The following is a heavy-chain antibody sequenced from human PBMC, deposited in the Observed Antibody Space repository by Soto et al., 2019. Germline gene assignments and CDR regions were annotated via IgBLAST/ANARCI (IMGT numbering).Heavy chain of an antibody. CDR2: IIPIFGTA. D-gene: IGHD6-19*01. Sequence: SVKVSCKAPGGTFSSYAISWVRQAPGQGLEWMGGIIPIFGTANYAQKFQGRVTITADESTSTAYMELSSLRSEDTAVYYCAREPGIAVAPNYFDYWGQGTLVTVSS. CDR1: GGTFSSYA. J-gene: IGHJ4*02. V-gene: IGHV1-69*13. CDR3: AREPGIAVAPNYFDY.